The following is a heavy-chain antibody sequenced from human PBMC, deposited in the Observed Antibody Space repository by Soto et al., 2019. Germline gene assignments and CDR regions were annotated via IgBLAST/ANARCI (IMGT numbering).Heavy chain of an antibody. CDR1: GGSISSSSYY. V-gene: IGHV4-39*01. D-gene: IGHD2-2*02. J-gene: IGHJ6*02. CDR3: ARRRYCSSTSCYTGPPRYYYGMDV. Sequence: KASETLSLTCTVSGGSISSSSYYWGWIRQPPGKGLEWIGSIYYSGSTYYNPSLKSRVTISVDTSKNQFSLKLSSVTAADTAVYYCARRRYCSSTSCYTGPPRYYYGMDVWGQGTTVTVSS. CDR2: IYYSGST.